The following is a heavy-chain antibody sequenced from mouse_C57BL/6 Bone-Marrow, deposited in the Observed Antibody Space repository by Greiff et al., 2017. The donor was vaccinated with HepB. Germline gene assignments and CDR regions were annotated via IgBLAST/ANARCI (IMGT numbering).Heavy chain of an antibody. Sequence: VQLQQSGPELVKPGASVKISCKASGYSFTDYNMNWVKQSNGKSLEWIGVINPNYGTTNYNQKFKGKDTLTVDQSSSTAYMQLNSLTSEDSAVYYCAEKGDDYLYWYFDVWGTGTTVTVSS. CDR1: GYSFTDYN. J-gene: IGHJ1*03. CDR3: AEKGDDYLYWYFDV. CDR2: INPNYGTT. V-gene: IGHV1-39*01. D-gene: IGHD2-4*01.